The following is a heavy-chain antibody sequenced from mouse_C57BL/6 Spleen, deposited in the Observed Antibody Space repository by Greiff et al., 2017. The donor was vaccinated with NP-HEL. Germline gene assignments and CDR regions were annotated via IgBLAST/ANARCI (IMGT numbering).Heavy chain of an antibody. Sequence: QVQLQQPGAELVKPGASVKLSCKASGYTFTSYWMQWVKQRPGQGLEWIGEIDPSDSYTNYNQKFKGKATLTVDTSSSTAYMQLSSLTAEDSAVYYSATTAQAVWFAYWGQGTLVTVSA. CDR3: ATTAQAVWFAY. D-gene: IGHD3-2*02. V-gene: IGHV1-50*01. CDR1: GYTFTSYW. J-gene: IGHJ3*01. CDR2: IDPSDSYT.